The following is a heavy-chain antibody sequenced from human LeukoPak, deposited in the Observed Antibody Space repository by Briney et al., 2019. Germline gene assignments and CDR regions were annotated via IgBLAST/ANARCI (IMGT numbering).Heavy chain of an antibody. CDR1: GGTFSSYA. D-gene: IGHD6-13*01. CDR2: INPNSGGT. V-gene: IGHV1-2*04. J-gene: IGHJ6*02. Sequence: ASVKVSCKASGGTFSSYAISWVRQAPGQGLEWMGWINPNSGGTNYAQKFQGWVTMTRDTSISTAYMELSRLRSDDTAVYYCARDLGPGSSWYYYYGMDVWGQGTTVTVSS. CDR3: ARDLGPGSSWYYYYGMDV.